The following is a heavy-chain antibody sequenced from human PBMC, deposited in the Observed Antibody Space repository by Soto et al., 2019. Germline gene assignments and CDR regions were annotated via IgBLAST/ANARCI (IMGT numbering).Heavy chain of an antibody. Sequence: PGGSLRLCCAASGFTFSDYYMSWIRQAPGKGREWVSYITSSGSTIYYADSVKGRFTISRDNAKNSLYLQMNSLRAEDTAVYYCAREKTAMVTVDYWGQGTLVTV. CDR2: ITSSGSTI. V-gene: IGHV3-11*01. D-gene: IGHD5-18*01. CDR3: AREKTAMVTVDY. J-gene: IGHJ4*02. CDR1: GFTFSDYY.